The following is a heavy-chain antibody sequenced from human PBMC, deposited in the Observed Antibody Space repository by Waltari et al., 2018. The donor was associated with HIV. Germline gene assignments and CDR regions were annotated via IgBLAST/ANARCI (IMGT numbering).Heavy chain of an antibody. CDR1: GFTVRSNH. Sequence: EVQLVESGGGLVQPGGSLSLACAASGFTVRSNHLCWFRQAPGKGLEWVSVIYSGGSTYYADSVKGRFTISRDNSKNTLYLQMNSLRAEDTAVYYCARDYGGNSFYYYYAMDVWGQGTTVTVSS. V-gene: IGHV3-66*01. J-gene: IGHJ6*02. CDR3: ARDYGGNSFYYYYAMDV. D-gene: IGHD4-17*01. CDR2: IYSGGST.